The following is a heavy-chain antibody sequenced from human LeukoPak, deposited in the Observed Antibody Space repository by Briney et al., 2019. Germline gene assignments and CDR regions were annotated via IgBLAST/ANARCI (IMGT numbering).Heavy chain of an antibody. CDR3: ARLGGDRGYSYGERKYYFDY. CDR2: ISSSSSYI. D-gene: IGHD5-18*01. CDR1: GFTFSSYS. V-gene: IGHV3-21*01. J-gene: IGHJ4*02. Sequence: GGSLRLSCAASGFTFSSYSMNWVRQAPGKGLEWVSSISSSSSYIYYADSVKGRFTISRDNAKNSLYLQMNSLRAEDTAVYYCARLGGDRGYSYGERKYYFDYWGQGTLVTVSS.